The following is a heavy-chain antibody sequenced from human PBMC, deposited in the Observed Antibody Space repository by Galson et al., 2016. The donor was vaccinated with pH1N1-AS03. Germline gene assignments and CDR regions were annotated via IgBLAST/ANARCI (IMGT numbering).Heavy chain of an antibody. J-gene: IGHJ6*02. Sequence: SVKVSCKASGYIFTGFCVHWVRQAPGQGLEWMGWINTDSGVTNYAQKFEAWVTMTRDTSVSTAYMELYGLKSDDTAVYYCARDPRGPCTSATCATTYYFGMDVWGQGTTVIVSS. V-gene: IGHV1-2*04. D-gene: IGHD2-2*01. CDR2: INTDSGVT. CDR1: GYIFTGFC. CDR3: ARDPRGPCTSATCATTYYFGMDV.